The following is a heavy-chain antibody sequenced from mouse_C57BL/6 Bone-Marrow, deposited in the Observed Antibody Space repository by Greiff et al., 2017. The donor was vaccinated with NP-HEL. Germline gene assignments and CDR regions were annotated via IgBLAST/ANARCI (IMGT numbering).Heavy chain of an antibody. CDR3: ASGGYDYDGAWFAY. CDR2: INPNNGGT. CDR1: GYTFTDYN. J-gene: IGHJ3*01. Sequence: EVQLQQSGPELVKPGASVKMSCKASGYTFTDYNMHWVKQSHGKSLEWIGYINPNNGGTSYNQKFKGKATLTGNKSSSTAYMELRSLTSEDSAVDYCASGGYDYDGAWFAYWGQGTLVTVSA. D-gene: IGHD2-4*01. V-gene: IGHV1-22*01.